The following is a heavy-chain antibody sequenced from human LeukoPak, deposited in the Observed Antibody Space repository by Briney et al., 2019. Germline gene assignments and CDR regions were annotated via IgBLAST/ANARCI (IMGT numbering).Heavy chain of an antibody. CDR3: ARDSAGVISFDS. CDR2: ISSSSSYI. CDR1: GFTYSSFS. Sequence: GGSLRLSCAASGFTYSSFSMNWVRQAPGKGLEWVSSISSSSSYIFYADSVKGRFTISRDNAKNSLYLQMSSLRAEDTAVYYCARDSAGVISFDSWGQGTLVTVSS. V-gene: IGHV3-21*01. J-gene: IGHJ4*02. D-gene: IGHD2-8*01.